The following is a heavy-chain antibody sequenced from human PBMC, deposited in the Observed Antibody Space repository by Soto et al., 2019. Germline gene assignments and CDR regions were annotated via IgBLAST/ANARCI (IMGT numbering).Heavy chain of an antibody. V-gene: IGHV1-69*13. Sequence: GASVKVSCKASGGTFSSYAISWVRQAPGQGLEWMGGLIHIFGTANYAQKFQGRVTITADESTSTAYMELSSLRSEDTAVYYCAVSHYDFWSQPGGMDVWGQGTTVTVSS. CDR1: GGTFSSYA. CDR3: AVSHYDFWSQPGGMDV. D-gene: IGHD3-3*01. J-gene: IGHJ6*02. CDR2: LIHIFGTA.